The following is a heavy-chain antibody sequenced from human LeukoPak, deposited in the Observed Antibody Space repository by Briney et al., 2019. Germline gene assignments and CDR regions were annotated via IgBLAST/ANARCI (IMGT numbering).Heavy chain of an antibody. CDR2: ITHSGST. CDR3: ARGGVGDCSGGSCFDFDY. Sequence: PSETLTLTCAVYGGPFSGYDWRWIRQPPGKGLEWVGEITHSGSTNYNPSLKSRVTISVDTSKNQFSLKLSSVPAADTAVYYCARGGVGDCSGGSCFDFDYWGQGTLVTVSS. CDR1: GGPFSGYD. V-gene: IGHV4-34*01. D-gene: IGHD2-15*01. J-gene: IGHJ4*02.